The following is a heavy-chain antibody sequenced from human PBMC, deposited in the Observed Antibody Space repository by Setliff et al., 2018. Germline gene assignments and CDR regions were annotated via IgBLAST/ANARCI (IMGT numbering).Heavy chain of an antibody. CDR2: IYRNGNT. J-gene: IGHJ4*02. Sequence: PSETLSLTCSVSDFSINSGYYWGWIRQSPGEGLEWIGSIYRNGNTYYNPSLKSRVTISVDTSKNQFSLKLSSVTAADTAVYYCATNPYQLLNFDYWGQGTLVSVSS. CDR3: ATNPYQLLNFDY. CDR1: DFSINSGYY. D-gene: IGHD2-2*01. V-gene: IGHV4-38-2*01.